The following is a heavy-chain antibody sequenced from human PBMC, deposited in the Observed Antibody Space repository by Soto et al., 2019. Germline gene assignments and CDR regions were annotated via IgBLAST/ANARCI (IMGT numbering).Heavy chain of an antibody. V-gene: IGHV3-33*01. J-gene: IGHJ4*02. CDR2: IWYDGSNK. D-gene: IGHD6-19*01. CDR3: ARDCAEYSSGWYQRGGFDY. Sequence: QVQLVESGGGVVQPGRSLRLSCAASGFTFSSYGMHWVRQAPGKGLEWVAVIWYDGSNKYYADSVKGRFTTSRDNSKNTLYLKMNSLRAEDTAVYYCARDCAEYSSGWYQRGGFDYWGQGTLVTVSS. CDR1: GFTFSSYG.